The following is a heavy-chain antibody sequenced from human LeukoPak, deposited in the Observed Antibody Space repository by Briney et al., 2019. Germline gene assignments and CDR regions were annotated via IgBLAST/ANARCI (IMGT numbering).Heavy chain of an antibody. V-gene: IGHV4-39*02. CDR1: GGSISSSSYY. Sequence: PSETLSLTCTVSGGSISSSSYYWGWIRQPPGKGLEWIGSIYYSGSTYYNPSLKSRATISVDTSKNQFSLKLSSVTAADTAVYYCAREWYNWNYSAFDIWGQGTMVTVSS. CDR2: IYYSGST. D-gene: IGHD1-7*01. CDR3: AREWYNWNYSAFDI. J-gene: IGHJ3*02.